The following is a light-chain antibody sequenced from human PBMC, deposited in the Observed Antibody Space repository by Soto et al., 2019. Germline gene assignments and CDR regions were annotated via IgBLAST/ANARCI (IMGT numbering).Light chain of an antibody. CDR3: CSYAGNVV. CDR2: EGS. V-gene: IGLV2-23*01. Sequence: QSVLTQPASVSGSPGQSITISCTGTSSDVGSYNLVSWYQQHPGKAPKLMIYEGSKRPSGVSSRFSGSKSGNTASLTISGLQAEDEADYYCCSYAGNVVFGGGTKLTVL. CDR1: SSDVGSYNL. J-gene: IGLJ2*01.